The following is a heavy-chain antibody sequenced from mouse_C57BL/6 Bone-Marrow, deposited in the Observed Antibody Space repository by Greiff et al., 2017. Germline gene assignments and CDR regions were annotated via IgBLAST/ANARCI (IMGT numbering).Heavy chain of an antibody. D-gene: IGHD1-1*01. J-gene: IGHJ1*03. CDR1: GYTFTSYG. CDR3: ARDYYGSSYGWYFDV. V-gene: IGHV1-81*01. Sequence: QVQLQQSGAELARPGASVKLSCTASGYTFTSYGISWVKQRTGQGLEWIGEIYPRSGNTYYNEKFKGKATLTADKSSSTAYMELRSLTSEDSAVYFCARDYYGSSYGWYFDVWGTGTTVTVAS. CDR2: IYPRSGNT.